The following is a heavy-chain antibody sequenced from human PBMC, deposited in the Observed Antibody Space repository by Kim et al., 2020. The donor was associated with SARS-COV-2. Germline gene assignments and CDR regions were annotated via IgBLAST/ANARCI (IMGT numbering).Heavy chain of an antibody. V-gene: IGHV3-11*01. D-gene: IGHD1-20*01. Sequence: GGSLRLSCAASGFTFSDYYMSWIRQAPGKGLEWVSYVSSRGNSIKYADSVKARFIISRDNAKNSLYLQMDSLRDEDTAVDYCAGDYSWKGYFDYWGQGTLVTVSS. CDR3: AGDYSWKGYFDY. CDR1: GFTFSDYY. J-gene: IGHJ4*02. CDR2: VSSRGNSI.